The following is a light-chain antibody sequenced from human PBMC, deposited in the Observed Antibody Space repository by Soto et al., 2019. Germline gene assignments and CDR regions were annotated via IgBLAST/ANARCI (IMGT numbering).Light chain of an antibody. CDR2: GAS. CDR1: QNISSN. Sequence: EIVMTQSQATLSVSPGERATLSCRASQNISSNLAWYQQKPGQAPRVLIDGASTRATGIPARFSGSGSVTEFTLTISSLQSEDFAVYYCQQYNNWLWTFGQGTKVEIK. V-gene: IGKV3-15*01. J-gene: IGKJ1*01. CDR3: QQYNNWLWT.